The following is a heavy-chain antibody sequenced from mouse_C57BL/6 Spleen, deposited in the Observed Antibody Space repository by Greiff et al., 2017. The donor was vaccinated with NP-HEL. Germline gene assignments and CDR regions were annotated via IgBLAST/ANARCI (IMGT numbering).Heavy chain of an antibody. CDR1: GFTFSDYY. Sequence: EVLLVESEGGLVQPGSSMKLSCTASGFTFSDYYMAWVRQVPEKGLEWVANINYDGSSTYYLGSLKGRFILSRDNAKNILYLQMSSLKSEDTATYYCARDLSDGNYWDFDVWGTGTTVTVSS. J-gene: IGHJ1*03. CDR3: ARDLSDGNYWDFDV. V-gene: IGHV5-16*01. CDR2: INYDGSST. D-gene: IGHD2-1*01.